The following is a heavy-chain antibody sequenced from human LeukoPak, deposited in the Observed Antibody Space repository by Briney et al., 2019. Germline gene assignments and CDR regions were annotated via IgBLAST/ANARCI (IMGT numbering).Heavy chain of an antibody. CDR1: GGSISSGDYY. Sequence: PSETLSLTCTVSGGSISSGDYYWSWIRQPPGKGLEWIGYIYYSGSTYYNPSLKSRVTISVDTSKNQFSLKLSSVTAADTAVYYCARDTTYYYDSSGYYYVGYFDYWGQGTLVTASS. J-gene: IGHJ4*02. D-gene: IGHD3-22*01. CDR3: ARDTTYYYDSSGYYYVGYFDY. CDR2: IYYSGST. V-gene: IGHV4-30-4*02.